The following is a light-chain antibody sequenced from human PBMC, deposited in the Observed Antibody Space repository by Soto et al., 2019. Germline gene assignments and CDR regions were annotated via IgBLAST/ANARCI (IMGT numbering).Light chain of an antibody. CDR1: QNIGNF. Sequence: EIVLTQSPATLSLSPGERGSLSCRASQNIGNFLAWYQQKPGQAPRLLIYDASNKATAIPDRFSGSGSVTDLTLPISILEPEDFAVYYCQQRSGWPITFGGGTQVEIK. CDR2: DAS. CDR3: QQRSGWPIT. J-gene: IGKJ4*01. V-gene: IGKV3-11*01.